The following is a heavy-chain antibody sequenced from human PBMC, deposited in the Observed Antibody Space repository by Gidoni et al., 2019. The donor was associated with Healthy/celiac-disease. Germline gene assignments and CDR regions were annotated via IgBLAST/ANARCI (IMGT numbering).Heavy chain of an antibody. CDR1: GFTFSTYC. CDR2: IWYDGSNK. V-gene: IGHV3-33*01. D-gene: IGHD4-17*01. Sequence: QVQLVESAGGAVQPGRSLRLSCAAAGFTFSTYCMHWVRQAPGKGLEWVAVIWYDGSNKYYADSVKGRFTISRDNSKNTLYLQMNSLRAEDTAVYYCAREWDYGDPLYYYYGMDVWGQGTTVTVSS. CDR3: AREWDYGDPLYYYYGMDV. J-gene: IGHJ6*02.